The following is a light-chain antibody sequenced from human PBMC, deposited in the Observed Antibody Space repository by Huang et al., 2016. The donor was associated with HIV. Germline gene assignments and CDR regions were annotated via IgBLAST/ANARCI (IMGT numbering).Light chain of an antibody. CDR1: QSITKY. Sequence: DIEMTQSPSSLSASVGDRVTVTCRASQSITKYLNWYQQKPEKAPKILIYTASSLQSWVPSRFSGSGSGTDFTLTISSLQPEDFATYYCQQAYSTPSTFGQGTRVEIK. V-gene: IGKV1-39*01. CDR3: QQAYSTPST. J-gene: IGKJ1*01. CDR2: TAS.